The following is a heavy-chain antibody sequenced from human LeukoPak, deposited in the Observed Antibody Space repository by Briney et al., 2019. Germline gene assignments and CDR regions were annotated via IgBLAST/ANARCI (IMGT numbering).Heavy chain of an antibody. D-gene: IGHD1-1*01. CDR1: GGSTSSYY. CDR3: AGSATGTHAEIGY. V-gene: IGHV4-59*01. CDR2: LYNTGST. Sequence: SETLSLTCSVSGGSTSSYYWSWIRQPPGKGLEWIGYLYNTGSTNYNPSLKSRITISADTSKNQLSLRLESVTAADTAVYYCAGSATGTHAEIGYWGQGTLVTVSS. J-gene: IGHJ4*02.